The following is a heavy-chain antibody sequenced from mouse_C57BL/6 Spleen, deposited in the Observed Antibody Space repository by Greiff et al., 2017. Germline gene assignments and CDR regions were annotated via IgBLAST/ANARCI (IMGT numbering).Heavy chain of an antibody. Sequence: VQLKESGPGLAKPSQTLSLTCSVTGYSITSAYWNWIRKFPGNKLEYMGYISYSGSTYYNPSLKSRISITRDTSKNQYYLQLNSVTTEDTATYYCAKTRGYDYDDWYFDVWGTGTTVTVSS. D-gene: IGHD2-4*01. V-gene: IGHV3-8*01. CDR3: AKTRGYDYDDWYFDV. J-gene: IGHJ1*03. CDR2: ISYSGST. CDR1: GYSITSAY.